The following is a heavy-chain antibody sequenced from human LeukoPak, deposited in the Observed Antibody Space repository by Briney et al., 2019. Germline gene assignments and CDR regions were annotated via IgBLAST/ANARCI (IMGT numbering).Heavy chain of an antibody. J-gene: IGHJ5*02. CDR1: GFTVTSNY. V-gene: IGHV3-66*01. D-gene: IGHD1-26*01. CDR3: ARDWDIVGAFPSGFDP. Sequence: PGGSLRLSCAASGFTVTSNYINWVRQAPGKGLEWVSVIYNGVSTFYTDSVKDRFTISRDNSKNTIYLQMNSLRVEDTAVYYCARDWDIVGAFPSGFDPWGQGTLVTVSS. CDR2: IYNGVST.